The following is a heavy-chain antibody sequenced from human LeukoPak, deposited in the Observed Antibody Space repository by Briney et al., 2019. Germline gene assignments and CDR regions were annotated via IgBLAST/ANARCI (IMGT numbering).Heavy chain of an antibody. CDR3: ARDEMEHHGSYYDY. CDR2: VYHSGST. J-gene: IGHJ4*02. V-gene: IGHV4-4*02. D-gene: IGHD1/OR15-1a*01. Sequence: SGTLSLTCAVSGGSISSSNWWSWVRQPPGKGLEWIGSVYHSGSTYYNPSLKSRVTISVDTSKNQFSLKLSSVTAADTAFYYCARDEMEHHGSYYDYWGQGTLVTVSS. CDR1: GGSISSSNW.